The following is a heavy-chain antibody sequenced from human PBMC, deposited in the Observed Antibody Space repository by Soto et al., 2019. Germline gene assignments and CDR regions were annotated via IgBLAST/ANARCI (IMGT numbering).Heavy chain of an antibody. CDR2: IYYSGST. CDR3: AIRYGDAFHI. D-gene: IGHD4-17*01. CDR1: GGSISSYY. Sequence: QVQLQESGPGLVKPSETLSFTLTVSGGSISSYYWSWIRQHPGKGLEWIVYIYYSGSTNYNPSLKSRDTISVDTSKNKVYLKMSSVTDAYTAVYYCAIRYGDAFHIWGQGTMVTVSS. J-gene: IGHJ3*02. V-gene: IGHV4-59*08.